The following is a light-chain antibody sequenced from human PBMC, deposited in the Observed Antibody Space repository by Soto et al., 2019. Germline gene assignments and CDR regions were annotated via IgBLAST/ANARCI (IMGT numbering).Light chain of an antibody. CDR2: GNS. V-gene: IGLV1-40*01. CDR3: QSYDSSLSGYVV. Sequence: QSVLTQPPSVSVAPGQRVTISCTGSSSNIGAGYDVHWYQQLHGTPPKLLIYGNSNRASGVPDRFSGSKSGTSACLAITGLHAEDEADYYCQSYDSSLSGYVVFGGGTKVTVL. CDR1: SSNIGAGYD. J-gene: IGLJ2*01.